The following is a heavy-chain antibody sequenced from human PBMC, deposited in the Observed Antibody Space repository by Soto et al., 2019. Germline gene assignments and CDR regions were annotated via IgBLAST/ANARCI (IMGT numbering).Heavy chain of an antibody. CDR3: ARWGTTGGLDV. J-gene: IGHJ4*02. D-gene: IGHD3-16*01. V-gene: IGHV3-30*19. Sequence: QVHLVESGGGVVQPGTSLRLSCVGSGFTFRSFVIHWVRQAPGRGLEWVALTSYDGTNKYFGDSVKGRFTISRDNSRNTVDLQMDSLRLEDTALYYCARWGTTGGLDVWGQGTVVSV. CDR1: GFTFRSFV. CDR2: TSYDGTNK.